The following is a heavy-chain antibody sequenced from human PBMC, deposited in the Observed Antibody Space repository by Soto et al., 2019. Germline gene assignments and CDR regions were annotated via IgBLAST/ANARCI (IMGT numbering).Heavy chain of an antibody. Sequence: GGSLRLSCAASGFTFSSYAMSWVRQAPGKGLEWVSAISGGGGSTYYADSVKGRFTISRDNSKNTLYLQMNSLRAEDTAVYYCAKVTGVVVAATDYWGQGTLVTVSS. J-gene: IGHJ4*02. CDR2: ISGGGGST. CDR3: AKVTGVVVAATDY. V-gene: IGHV3-23*01. CDR1: GFTFSSYA. D-gene: IGHD2-15*01.